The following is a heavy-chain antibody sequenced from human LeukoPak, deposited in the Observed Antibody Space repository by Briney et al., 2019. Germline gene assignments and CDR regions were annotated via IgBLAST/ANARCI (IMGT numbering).Heavy chain of an antibody. V-gene: IGHV3-7*04. CDR1: GFTFSSYW. J-gene: IGHJ4*02. Sequence: PGRSLRLSCAASGFTFSSYWMSWVRQAPGKGLEWVANIDQDGSEKYYVDSVKGRFTISRDNAKNSLSLLMNSLRAEDTAVYYCARVSCSGGSCSSYFDYWGQGTPVTVSS. D-gene: IGHD2-15*01. CDR3: ARVSCSGGSCSSYFDY. CDR2: IDQDGSEK.